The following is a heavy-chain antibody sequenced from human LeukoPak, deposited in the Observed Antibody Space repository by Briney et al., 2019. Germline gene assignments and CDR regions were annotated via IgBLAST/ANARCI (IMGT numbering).Heavy chain of an antibody. CDR2: IIPILGIA. CDR3: ASQYSSDPKLDD. CDR1: GGTFSSYA. D-gene: IGHD6-19*01. Sequence: SVKVSCKASGGTFSSYAISWVRQAPGQGLEWMGRIIPILGIANYAQKFQGRVTITADKSTSTAYMELSSLRSEDTAVYYCASQYSSDPKLDDWGHGTMVTVSS. V-gene: IGHV1-69*04. J-gene: IGHJ4*01.